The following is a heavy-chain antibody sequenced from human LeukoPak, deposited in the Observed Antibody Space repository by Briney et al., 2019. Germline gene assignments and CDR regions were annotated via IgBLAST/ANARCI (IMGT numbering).Heavy chain of an antibody. CDR2: IYYSGGT. D-gene: IGHD6-6*01. V-gene: IGHV4-59*01. Sequence: SETLSLTCTVSGGSISSYYWSWIRQPPGKGLEWIGYIYYSGGTNYNPSLKSRVTISVDTSKNQFSLKLSSVTAADTAVYYCARAAARSSYPHYGMDVWGQGTTVTVSS. CDR3: ARAAARSSYPHYGMDV. J-gene: IGHJ6*02. CDR1: GGSISSYY.